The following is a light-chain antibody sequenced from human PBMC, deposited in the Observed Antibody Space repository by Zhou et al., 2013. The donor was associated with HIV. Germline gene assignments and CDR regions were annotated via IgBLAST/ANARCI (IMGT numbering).Light chain of an antibody. CDR1: QSISAY. CDR3: QQYSVWPPYT. CDR2: GAS. V-gene: IGKV3D-15*01. J-gene: IGKJ2*01. Sequence: EIVMTQSPVTLSVSPGERATLSCRASQSISAYLAWYQQKPGQAPRLLIYGASVRATGIPARFSGSGSGTEFTLTISSLQSEDFAVYYCQQYSVWPPYTFGQGTKLEIK.